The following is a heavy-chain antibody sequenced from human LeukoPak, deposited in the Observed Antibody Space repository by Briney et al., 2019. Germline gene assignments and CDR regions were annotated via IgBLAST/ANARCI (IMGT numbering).Heavy chain of an antibody. D-gene: IGHD3-3*01. Sequence: GGSLRLSCAASGFTFSSYGMHWVRQAPGKGLEWVAVISYDGSNKYYADSVKGRFTISRDNSKNTLYLQMNSLRAEDTAVYYCAKERLRFLEWLFDYWGQGTLVTVSS. CDR1: GFTFSSYG. V-gene: IGHV3-30*18. CDR2: ISYDGSNK. J-gene: IGHJ4*02. CDR3: AKERLRFLEWLFDY.